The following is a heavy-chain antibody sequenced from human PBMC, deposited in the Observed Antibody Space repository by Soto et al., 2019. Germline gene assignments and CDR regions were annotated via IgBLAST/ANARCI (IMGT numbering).Heavy chain of an antibody. CDR1: GFTFSSYG. D-gene: IGHD2-15*01. CDR3: AKEMVVAARVTSYAFDI. J-gene: IGHJ3*02. Sequence: QVQLVESGGRVVQPGRSLRLSCAASGFTFSSYGMHWVRQAPGKGLEWVALISYAGSNKYNADSVKGRFTISRDNSQNTLFLQMNSLIAVDTAVYYCAKEMVVAARVTSYAFDIWGQGTMVTVSS. V-gene: IGHV3-30*18. CDR2: ISYAGSNK.